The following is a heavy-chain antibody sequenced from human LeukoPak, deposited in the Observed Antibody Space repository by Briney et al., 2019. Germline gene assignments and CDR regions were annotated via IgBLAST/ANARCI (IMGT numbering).Heavy chain of an antibody. CDR1: GFTFSSFE. Sequence: GGYLRLSGAASGFTFSSFEMNWVRQAPGKELEGVSYISSSGSTIDYADSVKGRFTISRDNAKNSLYLQMNSLRAEDTAVYYCAELGITMIGGVWGKGTTVTISS. D-gene: IGHD3-10*02. V-gene: IGHV3-48*03. J-gene: IGHJ6*04. CDR3: AELGITMIGGV. CDR2: ISSSGSTI.